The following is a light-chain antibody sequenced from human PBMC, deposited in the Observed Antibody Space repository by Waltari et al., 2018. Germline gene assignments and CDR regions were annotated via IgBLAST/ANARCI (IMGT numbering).Light chain of an antibody. Sequence: DIQMTQSPSSLSASVGDRVTITCRAGETIGTSLHWYQQKPGKAPKLLIYSASTLHSGVPSRFSGSGSGTDFTLTISSLQPEDLATYYCQQSFRRGVTFGGGTKVEIK. J-gene: IGKJ4*01. V-gene: IGKV1-39*01. CDR1: ETIGTS. CDR2: SAS. CDR3: QQSFRRGVT.